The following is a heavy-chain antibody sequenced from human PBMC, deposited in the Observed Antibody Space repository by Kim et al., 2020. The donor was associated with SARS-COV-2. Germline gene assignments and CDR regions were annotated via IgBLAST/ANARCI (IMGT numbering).Heavy chain of an antibody. CDR2: INHSGST. V-gene: IGHV4-34*01. J-gene: IGHJ5*01. CDR1: GGSFSGYY. CDR3: ARGQLNDFWSGYYIRRYN. Sequence: SETLSLTCAVYGGSFSGYYWSWIRQPPGKGLEWIGEINHSGSTNYNPSLKSRVTISVDTSKNQFSLKLSSVTAADTAVYYCARGQLNDFWSGYYIRRYN. D-gene: IGHD3-3*01.